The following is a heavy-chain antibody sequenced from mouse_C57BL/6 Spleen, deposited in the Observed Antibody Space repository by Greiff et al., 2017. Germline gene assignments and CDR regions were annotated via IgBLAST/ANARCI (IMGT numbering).Heavy chain of an antibody. D-gene: IGHD1-1*01. CDR1: GYTFTDYE. CDR2: IDPETGGT. Sequence: VQLQQSGAELVRPGASVTLSCKASGYTFTDYEMHWVKQTPVHGLEWIGAIDPETGGTAYNQKFKGKAILTADKSSSTAYMELRSLTSEDSAVYYCTRPVVATGDYWGQGTTLTVSS. CDR3: TRPVVATGDY. J-gene: IGHJ2*01. V-gene: IGHV1-15*01.